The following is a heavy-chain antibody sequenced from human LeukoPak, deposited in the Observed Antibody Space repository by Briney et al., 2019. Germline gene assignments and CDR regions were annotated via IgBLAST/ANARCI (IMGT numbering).Heavy chain of an antibody. CDR3: AKDSMRQYSSSWYTDPPFDY. CDR2: ISGSGGST. V-gene: IGHV3-23*01. CDR1: GFTFSSYA. Sequence: PGGSLRLSCAASGFTFSSYAMSWVRQAPGKGLEWVSAISGSGGSTYYADSVKGRFTISRDNSKNTLYQQMNSLRAEDTAVYYCAKDSMRQYSSSWYTDPPFDYWGQGTLVTVSS. D-gene: IGHD6-13*01. J-gene: IGHJ4*02.